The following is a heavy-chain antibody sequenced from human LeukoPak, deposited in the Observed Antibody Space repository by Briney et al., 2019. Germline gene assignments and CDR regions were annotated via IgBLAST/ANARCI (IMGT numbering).Heavy chain of an antibody. CDR1: GVTLSNAW. V-gene: IGHV3-15*01. D-gene: IGHD3-3*01. CDR2: ISTKVDGGIT. Sequence: SGGSLRLSRAVSGVTLSNAWMSSVPDAPGEGVEWGGRISTKVDGGITEDAAPVKRRFIISRHDSKNTLYLQMNSLKAEDSAGYYRTRDDFWRANHVDVWGKGTTVAV. CDR3: TRDDFWRANHVDV. J-gene: IGHJ6*03.